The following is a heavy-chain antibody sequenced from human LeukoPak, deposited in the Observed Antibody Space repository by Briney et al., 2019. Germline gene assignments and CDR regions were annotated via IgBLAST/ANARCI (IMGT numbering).Heavy chain of an antibody. CDR1: GFTFSDYA. J-gene: IGHJ4*02. D-gene: IGHD5/OR15-5a*01. V-gene: IGHV3-23*01. CDR3: AKGYSVYAVDY. CDR2: ISGSGGST. Sequence: GGSLTLSCAASGFTFSDYAMTWVRQAPGKGLEWVSAISGSGGSTYHADSVRGRFTISRDSSQNTLYLQMNSLRAEDTAVYYCAKGYSVYAVDYWGPGNLGTVSS.